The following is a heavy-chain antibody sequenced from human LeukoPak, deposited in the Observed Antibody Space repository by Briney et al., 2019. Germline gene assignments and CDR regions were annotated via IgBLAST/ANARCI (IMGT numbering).Heavy chain of an antibody. CDR3: ARAPGLGYNYYYYYMDV. CDR2: ISSNGGST. V-gene: IGHV3-64*01. CDR1: GFTFSSYA. D-gene: IGHD5-24*01. J-gene: IGHJ6*03. Sequence: GGSLRLSCAASGFTFSSYAMHWVRQAPGKGLEYVSAISSNGGSTYYANSVKGRFTISRDNSKNTLYLQMGSLRAEDMAVYYRARAPGLGYNYYYYYMDVWGKGTTVTISS.